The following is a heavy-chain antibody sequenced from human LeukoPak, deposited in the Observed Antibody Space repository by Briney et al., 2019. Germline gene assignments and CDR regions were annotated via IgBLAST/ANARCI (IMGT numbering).Heavy chain of an antibody. V-gene: IGHV3-15*07. CDR1: GFSFSDVW. Sequence: GVSLRFSCAVSGFSFSDVWMNWVRQAPGKGLEWVGRIKNKDEGEKIDYAAPVKGRFTISRDDSKATLYLQMNSLRMEDTAIYYCTTGIDYGGGYWGQGTLVSVSS. D-gene: IGHD3-16*01. CDR3: TTGIDYGGGY. CDR2: IKNKDEGEKI. J-gene: IGHJ4*02.